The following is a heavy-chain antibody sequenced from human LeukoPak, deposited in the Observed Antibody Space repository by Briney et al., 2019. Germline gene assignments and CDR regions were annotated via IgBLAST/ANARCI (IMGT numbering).Heavy chain of an antibody. Sequence: SETLSLTCTVSGGSISSNFWAWIRQPPGKGLEWIGYIYYSGSTNYNPSLQRRVNVSIDTSQTQLSLNLTSVTAADTAVYYCAKERSSGWYGTTFDYWGPGSLVTVSS. CDR2: IYYSGST. CDR1: GGSISSNF. CDR3: AKERSSGWYGTTFDY. V-gene: IGHV4-59*01. J-gene: IGHJ4*02. D-gene: IGHD6-19*01.